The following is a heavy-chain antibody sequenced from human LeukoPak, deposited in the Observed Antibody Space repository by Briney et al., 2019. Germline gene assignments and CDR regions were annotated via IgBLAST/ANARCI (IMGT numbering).Heavy chain of an antibody. V-gene: IGHV3-48*01. J-gene: IGHJ4*02. Sequence: GGSLRLSCAASGFTFSSYSMNWVRQAPGKGLEWVSYISSSSSTIYYADSVKGRFTISRDNAKNSLYLQMNSLRAGDTAVYYCARDPWEVMIVVEPSRLDSIDYWGQGTLVTVSS. CDR2: ISSSSSTI. CDR1: GFTFSSYS. CDR3: ARDPWEVMIVVEPSRLDSIDY. D-gene: IGHD3-22*01.